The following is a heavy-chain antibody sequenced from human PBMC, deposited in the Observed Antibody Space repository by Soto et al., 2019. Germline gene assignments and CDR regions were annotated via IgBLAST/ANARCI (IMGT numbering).Heavy chain of an antibody. Sequence: GGSLRLSCAASGFTVSSNYMSWVRQAPGKGLEWVSVIYSGGSTYYADSVKGRFTISRDNSKNTLYLQMNSLRAEDTAVYSCALVNDYNKRALREPGIYYYYYVDVGGKGTTVTVSS. J-gene: IGHJ6*03. CDR3: ALVNDYNKRALREPGIYYYYYVDV. CDR2: IYSGGST. V-gene: IGHV3-66*01. D-gene: IGHD4-4*01. CDR1: GFTVSSNY.